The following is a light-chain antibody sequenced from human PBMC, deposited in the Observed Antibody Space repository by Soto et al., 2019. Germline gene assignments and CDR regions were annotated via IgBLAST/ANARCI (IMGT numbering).Light chain of an antibody. CDR3: QQRSNWPPGLT. CDR2: DAS. V-gene: IGKV3-11*01. J-gene: IGKJ4*01. CDR1: QSVSSY. Sequence: EIVLTQSPATLSLSPGERATLSCRASQSVSSYLAWYQQKPGQAPRLLIYDASNRATGIPARFSGSGSGTDLTLTISSLEPEDFAVYYFQQRSNWPPGLTFGGGTKVEIK.